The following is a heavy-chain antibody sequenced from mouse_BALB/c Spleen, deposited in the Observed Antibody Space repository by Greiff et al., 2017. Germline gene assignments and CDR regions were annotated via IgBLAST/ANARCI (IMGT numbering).Heavy chain of an antibody. D-gene: IGHD2-14*01. CDR2: ISSGSSTI. V-gene: IGHV5-17*02. J-gene: IGHJ2*01. CDR1: GFTFSSFG. Sequence: EVKLVESGGGLVQPGGSRTLSCATSGFTFSSFGMHWVRQAPEKGLEWVAYISSGSSTIYYADTVKGRFTISRDNPKNTLFLQMTSLRSEDTAMYYCARDRDSYFDYGGQGTTLTVSS. CDR3: ARDRDSYFDY.